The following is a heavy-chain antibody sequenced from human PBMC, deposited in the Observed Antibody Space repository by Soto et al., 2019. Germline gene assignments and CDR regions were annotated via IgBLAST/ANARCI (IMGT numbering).Heavy chain of an antibody. CDR3: AKDKAPSVDGYFDY. CDR1: GFTFSSYA. J-gene: IGHJ4*02. Sequence: HPGGSLRLSCAASGFTFSSYAMSWVRQAPGKGLEWVSAISGSGGSTYYADSVKGRFTISRDNSKNTLYLQMNSLRAEDTAVYYCAKDKAPSVDGYFDYWGQGTLVTVSS. CDR2: ISGSGGST. D-gene: IGHD2-8*01. V-gene: IGHV3-23*01.